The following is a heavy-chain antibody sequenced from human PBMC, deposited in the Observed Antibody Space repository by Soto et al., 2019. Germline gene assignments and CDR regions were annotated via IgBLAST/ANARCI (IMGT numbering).Heavy chain of an antibody. J-gene: IGHJ3*02. Sequence: QLQLQESGPGLVKPSETLSLTCTVSGGSISSSSYYWGWIRQPPGKGLEWIGSIYYSGSTYYNPSLKSRVTISVDTSKNQFSLKLSSVTAADTAVYYCASTSTGPLAFDIWGQGTMVTVSS. D-gene: IGHD2-2*01. CDR1: GGSISSSSYY. CDR2: IYYSGST. V-gene: IGHV4-39*01. CDR3: ASTSTGPLAFDI.